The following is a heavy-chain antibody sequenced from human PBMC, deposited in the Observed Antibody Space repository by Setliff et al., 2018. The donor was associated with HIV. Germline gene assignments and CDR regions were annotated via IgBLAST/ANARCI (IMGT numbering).Heavy chain of an antibody. V-gene: IGHV5-51*01. CDR3: ARGGHGYYDARGPWVHLWLHVFDF. CDR1: GYSFTSYW. J-gene: IGHJ3*01. Sequence: GESLKISCKGSGYSFTSYWIGWVRQMPGKGLEWMGIIYPGDSDTRYSPSFQGQVTISADKSAFTAYLQWSSLKASDTAIYYCARGGHGYYDARGPWVHLWLHVFDFWGQGTTVTVSS. CDR2: IYPGDSDT. D-gene: IGHD3-16*01.